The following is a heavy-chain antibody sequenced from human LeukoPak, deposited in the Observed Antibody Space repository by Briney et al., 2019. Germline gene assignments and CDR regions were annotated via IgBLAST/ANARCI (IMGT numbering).Heavy chain of an antibody. CDR2: ISDSGGYT. Sequence: GGSLGLSGPAFGFTFSSFAMSWVGQPQGRGREGVSTISDSGGYTYYADSVKGRFTISRDNSKNTLYLHMNSLRAEDTAVYYCAKLGNFASGSYSDWGQGTLVTVSS. D-gene: IGHD3-10*01. V-gene: IGHV3-23*01. J-gene: IGHJ4*02. CDR1: GFTFSSFA. CDR3: AKLGNFASGSYSD.